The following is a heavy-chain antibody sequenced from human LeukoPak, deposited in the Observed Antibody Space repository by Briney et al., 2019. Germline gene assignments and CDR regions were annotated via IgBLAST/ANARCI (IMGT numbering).Heavy chain of an antibody. J-gene: IGHJ4*02. V-gene: IGHV3-48*04. D-gene: IGHD5-18*01. CDR1: GFSFSSYA. Sequence: GGSLRLSCAASGFSFSSYAMSWVRQAPGKGLEWVSYISSSGSTYYADSVKGRFTISRDNAKNSLYLQVNSLRAEDTAVYYCARDGMGGYGMGDYFDYWGQGTLVTVSS. CDR2: ISSSGST. CDR3: ARDGMGGYGMGDYFDY.